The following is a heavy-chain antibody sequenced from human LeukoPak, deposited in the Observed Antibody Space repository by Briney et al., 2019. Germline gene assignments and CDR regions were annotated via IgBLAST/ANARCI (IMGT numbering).Heavy chain of an antibody. Sequence: KPSETLSLTCAVYGGSFSGYYWSWIRQPPGKGLEWIGEINHSGSTNYNPSLKSRVTISVDTSKNQFSLKLSSVTAADTAVYYCARRPGYCSSTSCYGGYYYYYMDVWGKGTTVTVSS. V-gene: IGHV4-34*01. CDR2: INHSGST. J-gene: IGHJ6*03. CDR3: ARRPGYCSSTSCYGGYYYYYMDV. D-gene: IGHD2-2*01. CDR1: GGSFSGYY.